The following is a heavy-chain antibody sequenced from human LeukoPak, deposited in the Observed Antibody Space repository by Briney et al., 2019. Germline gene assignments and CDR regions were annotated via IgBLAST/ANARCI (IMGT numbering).Heavy chain of an antibody. J-gene: IGHJ5*02. CDR2: IYSGGST. CDR3: AREFKSGYGMWA. Sequence: GGPLRLSCAVSGFTVSSNYMSWVRQAPGKGLEWVSVIYSGGSTYYADSVKGRFTISRDNAENSLHLQMNSLRADDTAVYYCAREFKSGYGMWAWGQGTLVTVSS. CDR1: GFTVSSNY. D-gene: IGHD5-18*01. V-gene: IGHV3-66*01.